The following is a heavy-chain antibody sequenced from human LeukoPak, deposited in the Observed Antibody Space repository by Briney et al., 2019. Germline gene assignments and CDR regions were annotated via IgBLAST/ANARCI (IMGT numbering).Heavy chain of an antibody. J-gene: IGHJ4*02. CDR2: ISSSSSYI. Sequence: PGGSLRLSCAASGFTFSSYSMNWVRQAPGKGMEWVSSISSSSSYIYYADSVKGRFTISRDNAKNSLYLQMNSLRAEDTAVYYCARDEGRRGWLDFDYWGQGTLVTVSS. CDR3: ARDEGRRGWLDFDY. CDR1: GFTFSSYS. D-gene: IGHD6-19*01. V-gene: IGHV3-21*01.